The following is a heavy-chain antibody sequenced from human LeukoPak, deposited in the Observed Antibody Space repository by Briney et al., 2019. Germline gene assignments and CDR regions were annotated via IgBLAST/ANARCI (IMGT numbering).Heavy chain of an antibody. J-gene: IGHJ4*02. D-gene: IGHD4-17*01. CDR3: ASGTTVTTTVDY. CDR1: GGSISSSGYY. Sequence: SQTLSLTCTVSGGSISSSGYYRSWIRQPPGKGLEWIGYIYHSGSTYYNPSLKSRVTISVDRSKNQFSLKLSSVTAADTAVYYCASGTTVTTTVDYWGQGTLVTVSS. V-gene: IGHV4-30-2*01. CDR2: IYHSGST.